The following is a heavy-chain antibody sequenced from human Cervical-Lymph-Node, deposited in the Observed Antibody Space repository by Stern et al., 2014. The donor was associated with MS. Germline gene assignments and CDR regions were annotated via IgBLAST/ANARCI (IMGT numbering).Heavy chain of an antibody. D-gene: IGHD3-10*01. CDR3: ARSKRGWCGGGVYYYYGMDV. CDR1: GGSIRSYY. CDR2: FYYNGSI. Sequence: QVQLQESGPGLVKPSETLSLTCSVSGGSIRSYYWGWIRLPPGKGLEWIGNFYYNGSINYSPSLKRRGTISGDTSKNPFSLISSPVTAGGASVYYWARSKRGWCGGGVYYYYGMDVWGQGTQVTVSS. J-gene: IGHJ6*02. V-gene: IGHV4-59*01.